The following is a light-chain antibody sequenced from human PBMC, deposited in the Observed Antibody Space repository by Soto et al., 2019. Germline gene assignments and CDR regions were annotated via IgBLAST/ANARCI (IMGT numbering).Light chain of an antibody. CDR3: QQYDNLPPFT. Sequence: DTRMTQSPSTLSASVGDRVTITCRASQSVSMWLAWFQQKPGKAPRLLIYGASDLESGVPSRFSGSGSGTEFTLTISSLQPEDIATYYCQQYDNLPPFTFGPGTKVDIK. J-gene: IGKJ3*01. V-gene: IGKV1-5*01. CDR2: GAS. CDR1: QSVSMW.